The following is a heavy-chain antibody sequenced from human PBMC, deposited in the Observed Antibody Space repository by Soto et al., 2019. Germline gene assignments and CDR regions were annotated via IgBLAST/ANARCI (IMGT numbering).Heavy chain of an antibody. J-gene: IGHJ6*02. Sequence: SETLSLTCAVSGGSISRGGFSWSWIRQPPGKGLEWIGYIYHSGTSFYNPSLKSRVTISVDGSKNQFSLKVNSVTAADTAVYYCARDFTDSSGPTLGMGVWGQGTTVT. V-gene: IGHV4-30-2*01. CDR2: IYHSGTS. D-gene: IGHD6-19*01. CDR3: ARDFTDSSGPTLGMGV. CDR1: GGSISRGGFS.